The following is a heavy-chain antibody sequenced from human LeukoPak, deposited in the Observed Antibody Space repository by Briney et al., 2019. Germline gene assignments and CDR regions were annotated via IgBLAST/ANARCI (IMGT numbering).Heavy chain of an antibody. CDR1: GFTFDDYA. V-gene: IGHV3-9*01. D-gene: IGHD3-10*01. CDR2: ISWNSGSI. J-gene: IGHJ5*02. CDR3: AKDLYGSGSSNWFDP. Sequence: GRSLRLSCAASGFTFDDYAMHWVRQAPGKGLEWVSGISWNSGSIGYADSVKGRFTISRDNAKNSLYLQMNSLRAEDTALYYCAKDLYGSGSSNWFDPWGQGTLVNVSS.